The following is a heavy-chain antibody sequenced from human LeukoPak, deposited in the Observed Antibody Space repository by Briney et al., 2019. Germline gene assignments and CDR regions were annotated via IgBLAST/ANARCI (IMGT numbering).Heavy chain of an antibody. Sequence: GGSLRLSCAASGFTVSSNYMSWVRQAPGKGLEWVSVIYSGDSTYYADSVKGRFTISRHNSKNTLYLQMNSLRAEDTAVYYCARDAGYSSGWTYGMDVWGQGTTVTVSS. J-gene: IGHJ6*02. CDR3: ARDAGYSSGWTYGMDV. V-gene: IGHV3-53*04. CDR1: GFTVSSNY. CDR2: IYSGDST. D-gene: IGHD6-19*01.